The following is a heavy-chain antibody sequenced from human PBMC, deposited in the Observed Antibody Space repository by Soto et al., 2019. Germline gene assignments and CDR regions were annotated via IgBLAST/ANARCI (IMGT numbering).Heavy chain of an antibody. Sequence: SETLSLTCTVSGGSISSYYWSGIRQPAGEGLEWIGRIYTSGSTNYNPSLKSRVTMSVDTSKNQFSLKLSSVTAADTAVYYCAREGAYYYDSSGYYHTRGWFDPWGQGTLVTVSS. V-gene: IGHV4-4*07. J-gene: IGHJ5*02. CDR2: IYTSGST. CDR1: GGSISSYY. D-gene: IGHD3-22*01. CDR3: AREGAYYYDSSGYYHTRGWFDP.